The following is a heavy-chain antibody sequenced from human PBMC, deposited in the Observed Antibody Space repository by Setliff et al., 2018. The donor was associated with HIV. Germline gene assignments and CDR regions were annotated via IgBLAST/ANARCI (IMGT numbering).Heavy chain of an antibody. Sequence: SETLSLTCYVTDDPISSYYGSWVRQPAGKGLEWIGRLYVSGDTNYNPSLKSRVTMSPDTSKKHFSLNLKSVTAADTAVYYCALTGHRLLRGYMDVWGKGTTVTVSS. CDR3: ALTGHRLLRGYMDV. D-gene: IGHD2-15*01. J-gene: IGHJ6*03. CDR1: DDPISSYY. V-gene: IGHV4-4*07. CDR2: LYVSGDT.